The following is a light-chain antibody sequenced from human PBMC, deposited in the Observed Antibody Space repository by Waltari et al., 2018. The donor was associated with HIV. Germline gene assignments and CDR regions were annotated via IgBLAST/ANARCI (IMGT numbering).Light chain of an antibody. CDR2: DAS. CDR1: ENINNY. Sequence: EIVLTQSPATLSLSPGERATLSCTASENINNYLAWDQQKPGQPPRPVLYDASNRAPGVPDRFSGGGSETHFALTISSLEPEDFAVYYCQQRRNWPLTFGGGTKVEMK. J-gene: IGKJ4*01. CDR3: QQRRNWPLT. V-gene: IGKV3-11*01.